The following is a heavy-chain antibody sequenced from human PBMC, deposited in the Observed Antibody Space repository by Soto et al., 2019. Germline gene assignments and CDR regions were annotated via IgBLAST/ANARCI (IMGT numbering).Heavy chain of an antibody. V-gene: IGHV3-9*01. CDR2: ISWNSGSI. CDR3: AKDAREGYYCSSTSCYGRFDY. J-gene: IGHJ4*02. Sequence: GGSLRLSCAASGFTFDDYAMHWVRQAPGKGLEWVSGISWNSGSIGYADSVKGRFTISRDNAKNSLYLQMNSLRAEDTALYYCAKDAREGYYCSSTSCYGRFDYWGQGTLVTVSS. CDR1: GFTFDDYA. D-gene: IGHD2-2*01.